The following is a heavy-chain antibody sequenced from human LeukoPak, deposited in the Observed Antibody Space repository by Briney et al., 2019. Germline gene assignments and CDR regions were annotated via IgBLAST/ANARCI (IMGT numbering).Heavy chain of an antibody. J-gene: IGHJ3*02. CDR2: IIPIFGVA. D-gene: IGHD3-10*01. V-gene: IGHV1-69*04. Sequence: SVKVSCKASGGTFTNYAFSWVRQAPGQGLEWMGRIIPIFGVANYAANFQGRVTVTADKSTTTAYMELSSLGFEDTAVYYCAIFSTYYGSGSTDAFDIWGQGTRVTVSS. CDR3: AIFSTYYGSGSTDAFDI. CDR1: GGTFTNYA.